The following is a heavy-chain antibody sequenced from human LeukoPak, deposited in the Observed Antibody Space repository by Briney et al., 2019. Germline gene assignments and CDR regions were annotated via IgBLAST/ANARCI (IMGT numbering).Heavy chain of an antibody. CDR3: ARHVDTAMVLTPGAAWFDP. V-gene: IGHV5-51*01. CDR1: GYSFTSYW. D-gene: IGHD5-18*01. CDR2: IYPGDSDT. J-gene: IGHJ5*02. Sequence: GESLKISCKGSGYSFTSYWIGWVRQMPGKGLEWMGIIYPGDSDTRYSPSFQGQVTISADKSISTAYLQWSSLKASDTAMYYCARHVDTAMVLTPGAAWFDPWGQGTLVTVSS.